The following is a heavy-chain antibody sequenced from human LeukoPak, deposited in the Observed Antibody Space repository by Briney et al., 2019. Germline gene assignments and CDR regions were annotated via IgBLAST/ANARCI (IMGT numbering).Heavy chain of an antibody. Sequence: GRSLRLSCAASGFTFSSYAMHWVRQAPGKGLEWVAVISYDGSNKYYADSVKGRFTISRDNSKNTLYLQMNSLRAEDTAVYYCARDRLGPHYWGQGTLVTVSS. CDR3: ARDRLGPHY. V-gene: IGHV3-30-3*01. J-gene: IGHJ4*02. CDR2: ISYDGSNK. CDR1: GFTFSSYA. D-gene: IGHD3-16*01.